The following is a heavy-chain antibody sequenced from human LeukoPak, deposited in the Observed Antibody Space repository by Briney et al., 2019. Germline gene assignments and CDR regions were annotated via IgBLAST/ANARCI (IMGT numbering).Heavy chain of an antibody. J-gene: IGHJ3*02. V-gene: IGHV4-30-4*01. CDR3: ARDCSGGSCYGAFDI. CDR1: GASIRSGDYY. CDR2: IYDSGST. D-gene: IGHD2-15*01. Sequence: SETLSLTCTVSGASIRSGDYYWSWIRQPPGKGLEWIGYIYDSGSTYYNPSLKSRITISVDTSENRFSLKLSSVTATDTAVYYCARDCSGGSCYGAFDIWGQGTMVTVS.